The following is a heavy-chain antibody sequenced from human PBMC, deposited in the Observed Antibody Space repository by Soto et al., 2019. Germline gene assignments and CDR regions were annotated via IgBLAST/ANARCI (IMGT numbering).Heavy chain of an antibody. Sequence: GGSLRLSCAASGFTFSSYGMHWVRQAPGKGLEWVAVISYDGSNKYYADSVKGRFTISRDNSKNTLYLQMNSLRAEDTAVYYCAKDLFVVVTAPHGDAFDIWGQGTMVSVSS. CDR2: ISYDGSNK. D-gene: IGHD2-21*02. V-gene: IGHV3-30*18. CDR1: GFTFSSYG. J-gene: IGHJ3*02. CDR3: AKDLFVVVTAPHGDAFDI.